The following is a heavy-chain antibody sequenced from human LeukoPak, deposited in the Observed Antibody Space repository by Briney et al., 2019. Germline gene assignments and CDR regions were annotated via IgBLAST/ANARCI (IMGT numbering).Heavy chain of an antibody. J-gene: IGHJ6*02. D-gene: IGHD5-18*01. CDR3: ARDHTAMAHRSRYGMDV. CDR1: GFTFSSYS. V-gene: IGHV3-21*01. CDR2: ISSSSSYI. Sequence: GGSLRLSCAASGFTFSSYSMNWVRQAPGKGLEWVSSISSSSSYIYYADSVKGRFTISRDNAKNSLYLQMNSLRAEDTAVYYCARDHTAMAHRSRYGMDVWGQGTTVTVSS.